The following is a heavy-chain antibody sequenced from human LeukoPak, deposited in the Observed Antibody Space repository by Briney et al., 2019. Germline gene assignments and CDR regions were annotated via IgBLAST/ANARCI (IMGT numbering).Heavy chain of an antibody. CDR1: GGSISSSSYY. V-gene: IGHV4-39*01. Sequence: PSETLSLTCTVSGGSISSSSYYWGWIRQPPGKGPEWIGSIYYSGSTYYNPSLKSRVTISVDTSKNQFSLKLSSVTAADTAVYYCARHNDIVVVVAASDDAFDIWGQGTMVTVSS. CDR3: ARHNDIVVVVAASDDAFDI. D-gene: IGHD2-15*01. J-gene: IGHJ3*02. CDR2: IYYSGST.